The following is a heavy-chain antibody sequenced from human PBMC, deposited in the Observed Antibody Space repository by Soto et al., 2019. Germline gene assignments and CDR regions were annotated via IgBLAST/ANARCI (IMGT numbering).Heavy chain of an antibody. D-gene: IGHD2-2*01. Sequence: VESLKISGNGSGYSLTTYWLGWVRQMPGKGLEWMGIIYPRDSDTKYSPSFQGQVTISADKSISTAYLHWSSLKASDTAMYYCARHYGQHDAFDIWGQGTMVTVSS. V-gene: IGHV5-51*01. CDR1: GYSLTTYW. CDR2: IYPRDSDT. J-gene: IGHJ3*02. CDR3: ARHYGQHDAFDI.